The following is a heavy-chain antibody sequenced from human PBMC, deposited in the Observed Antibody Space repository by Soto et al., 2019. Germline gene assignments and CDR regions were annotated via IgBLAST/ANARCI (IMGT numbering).Heavy chain of an antibody. Sequence: QVQLVQSGAEVQKPGSSVKVSRKAAGGTFSSYAISWVRQAPGQGLEWMGGINPIFGTANDAQKFQCRVTITADESTSTAYMEMSSLVAEDTAGYYCSREVDYWGQGPLDTVSS. CDR2: INPIFGTA. V-gene: IGHV1-69*01. CDR1: GGTFSSYA. CDR3: SREVDY. J-gene: IGHJ4*02.